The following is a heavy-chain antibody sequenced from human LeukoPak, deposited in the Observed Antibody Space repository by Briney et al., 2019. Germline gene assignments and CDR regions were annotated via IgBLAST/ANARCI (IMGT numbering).Heavy chain of an antibody. V-gene: IGHV3-23*01. J-gene: IGHJ4*02. CDR2: INGNGGGS. CDR3: AKGSGSYYEGYFDD. D-gene: IGHD1-26*01. CDR1: GFTFSDHA. Sequence: TGGSLRLSCAASGFTFSDHAMSWVRQAPAKGLEWVSSINGNGGGSCYIDSVKGRFTVSRDNSENALYLQMNNLRTEDTAVYYCAKGSGSYYEGYFDDWGQGTLVTVSS.